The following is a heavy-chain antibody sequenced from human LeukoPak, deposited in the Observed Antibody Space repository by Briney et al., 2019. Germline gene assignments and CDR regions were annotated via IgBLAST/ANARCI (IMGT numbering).Heavy chain of an antibody. Sequence: GGSLRLSCAASGFTFSSYWMSWVRQAPGKGLEWVANINQDGSQKYHVDSVKGRFTISRDNAKKSLYLQMNSLRAEDTAVYYCAKEHTIFGVVIAFDYWGQGTLVTVSS. CDR3: AKEHTIFGVVIAFDY. V-gene: IGHV3-7*03. CDR1: GFTFSSYW. CDR2: INQDGSQK. J-gene: IGHJ4*02. D-gene: IGHD3-3*01.